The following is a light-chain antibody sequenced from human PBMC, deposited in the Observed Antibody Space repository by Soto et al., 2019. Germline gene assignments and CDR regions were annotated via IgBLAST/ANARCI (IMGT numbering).Light chain of an antibody. CDR2: AAS. CDR1: QGISNY. J-gene: IGKJ1*01. V-gene: IGKV1-27*01. Sequence: DIQMTQSPSSLSASVGDRVTITCLASQGISNYLAWYQQKPGKVPKLLIYAASTLQSGVPSRFSGSGSGTDFTLTSSSLQPEYVATYYCQKYNSAPWTFGQGPKVEIK. CDR3: QKYNSAPWT.